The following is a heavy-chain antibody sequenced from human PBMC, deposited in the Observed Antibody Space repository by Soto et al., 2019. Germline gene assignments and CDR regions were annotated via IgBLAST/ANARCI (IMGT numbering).Heavy chain of an antibody. Sequence: LGESLKISCKGSGYSFTNYWIAWARQMPGKGLEWMGIIYPGDSDTRYSPSFQGQVTISADKSISTAYLQWRSLRASDTAMYYCARPRSGSYRLDYYGMDVWGQGTTVTVSS. CDR1: GYSFTNYW. CDR3: ARPRSGSYRLDYYGMDV. J-gene: IGHJ6*02. V-gene: IGHV5-51*01. CDR2: IYPGDSDT. D-gene: IGHD3-10*01.